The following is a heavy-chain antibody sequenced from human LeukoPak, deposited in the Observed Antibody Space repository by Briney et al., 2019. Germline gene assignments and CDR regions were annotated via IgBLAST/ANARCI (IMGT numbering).Heavy chain of an antibody. Sequence: GGSLRLSCAGSGFIFNNYAMHWVRQPPGKGLEWVSGISWNSGTIDYADSVRGRLTISRDNAKNSLYLQMNSLRAEDTAVYYCASEEGYSSGWQVGDYYYYYGMDVWGQGTTVTVSS. CDR3: ASEEGYSSGWQVGDYYYYYGMDV. D-gene: IGHD6-19*01. V-gene: IGHV3-9*01. CDR2: ISWNSGTI. CDR1: GFIFNNYA. J-gene: IGHJ6*02.